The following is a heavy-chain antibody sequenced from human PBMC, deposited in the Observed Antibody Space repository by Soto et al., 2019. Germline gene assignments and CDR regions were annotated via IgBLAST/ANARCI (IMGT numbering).Heavy chain of an antibody. D-gene: IGHD6-19*01. Sequence: EVQLVESGGGLVQPGRSLRLSCAASGFTFDDYAMHWVRQAPGKGLEWVSGISWNSGSIGYADSVKGRFTISRDNAKNSLYLQMNSLGAEDTALYYCATSGWYTGYFDYWGQGTLVTVSS. V-gene: IGHV3-9*01. CDR2: ISWNSGSI. CDR3: ATSGWYTGYFDY. J-gene: IGHJ4*02. CDR1: GFTFDDYA.